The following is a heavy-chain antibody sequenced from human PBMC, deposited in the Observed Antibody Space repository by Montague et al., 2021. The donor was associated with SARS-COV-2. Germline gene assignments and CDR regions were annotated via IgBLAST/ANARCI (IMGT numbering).Heavy chain of an antibody. D-gene: IGHD7-27*01. V-gene: IGHV3-7*05. J-gene: IGHJ4*02. CDR3: ARDPNWGAH. CDR2: IKPDGSDK. CDR1: GFSFSTFW. Sequence: SLRLSCAASGFSFSTFWMTWVRQARGKGLEWVASIKPDGSDKYYVESVKGRFTISRDNARNSLYLQLNNLRAEDTAVYYCARDPNWGAHWGQGNLVTVSS.